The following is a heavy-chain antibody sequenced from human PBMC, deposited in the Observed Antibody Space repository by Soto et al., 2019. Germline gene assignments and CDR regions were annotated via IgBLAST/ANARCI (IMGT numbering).Heavy chain of an antibody. D-gene: IGHD3-10*01. J-gene: IGHJ1*01. CDR1: GGTFSSYT. Sequence: QVQLVQSGAEVKKPGSSVKVSCTASGGTFSSYTITWVRQAPGQGLELLGRIIPIFGVTNYAQKFQDRVTITADRSTTTAYMALSRLRSEDTAVYYCVRDWESTTQTWGFGDSWGQGTLVNVSS. V-gene: IGHV1-69*08. CDR3: VRDWESTTQTWGFGDS. CDR2: IIPIFGVT.